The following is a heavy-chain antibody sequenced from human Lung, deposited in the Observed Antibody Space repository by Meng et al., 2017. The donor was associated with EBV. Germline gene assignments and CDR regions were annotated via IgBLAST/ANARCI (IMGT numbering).Heavy chain of an antibody. Sequence: QVKLVQSGAWVRKAGDSVKVYCKASGSSFTTYAMHWVRQDPGQRLEWMGWINAGNGNTKYSEKFQSRVTITRDTAASTAYMELSSLRSEDTAVYYCARTGCSSSSCYDYWGQGTLVTASS. CDR2: INAGNGNT. CDR3: ARTGCSSSSCYDY. J-gene: IGHJ4*02. CDR1: GSSFTTYA. D-gene: IGHD2-2*01. V-gene: IGHV1-3*01.